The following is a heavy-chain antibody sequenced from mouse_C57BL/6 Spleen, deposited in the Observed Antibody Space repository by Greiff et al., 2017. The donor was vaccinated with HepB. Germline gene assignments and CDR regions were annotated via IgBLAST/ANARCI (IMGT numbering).Heavy chain of an antibody. Sequence: VQLQQPGTELVKPGASVKLSCKSSGYTFTSYWMHWVKQRPGQGLEWIGNINPSNGGTNYNEKFKSKATLTVDKSSSTAYMQLSSLTSEDSAVYYCYYYGSSYDWYFDVWGTGTTVTVSS. CDR2: INPSNGGT. D-gene: IGHD1-1*01. J-gene: IGHJ1*03. CDR3: YYYGSSYDWYFDV. CDR1: GYTFTSYW. V-gene: IGHV1-53*01.